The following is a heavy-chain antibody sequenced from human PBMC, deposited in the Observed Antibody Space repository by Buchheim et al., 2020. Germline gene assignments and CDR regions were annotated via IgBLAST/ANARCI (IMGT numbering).Heavy chain of an antibody. CDR1: GYTFTSYY. J-gene: IGHJ4*02. D-gene: IGHD1-26*01. CDR2: INPSGGST. V-gene: IGHV1-46*03. Sequence: QVQLVQSGAEVKKPGASVKVSCKASGYTFTSYYMHWVRQAPGQGLEWMGIINPSGGSTSYAQKFQGRVTMTRDTSTSTVYMELSSLRSEDTAVYYCARRADEGVKGRSGSDSRGYADYWGQGTL. CDR3: ARRADEGVKGRSGSDSRGYADY.